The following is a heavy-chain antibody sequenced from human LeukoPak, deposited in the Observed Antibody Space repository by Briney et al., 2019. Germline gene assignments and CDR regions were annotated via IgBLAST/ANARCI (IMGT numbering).Heavy chain of an antibody. CDR2: ISSSSSYI. D-gene: IGHD3-10*01. CDR3: ARVSDSSGPAYGMDV. Sequence: GGSLRLSCAASGFTFSSYSMNWVRQAPGKGLEWVSSISSSSSYIYYADSVKGRFTISRDNAKNSLYLQMNSLRAEDTAVYYCARVSDSSGPAYGMDVWGQGTTVTVSS. J-gene: IGHJ6*02. CDR1: GFTFSSYS. V-gene: IGHV3-21*01.